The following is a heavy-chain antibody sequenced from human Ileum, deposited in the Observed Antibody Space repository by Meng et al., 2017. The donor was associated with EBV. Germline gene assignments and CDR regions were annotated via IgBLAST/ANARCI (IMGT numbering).Heavy chain of an antibody. V-gene: IGHV4-4*02. D-gene: IGHD6-19*01. CDR2: IYHSGSI. CDR1: GGSISSSNW. Sequence: VQLKESGPGLVKPSGTLDLTCAVSGGSISSSNWLSWVRQPPVKVLEWMGQIYHSGSINYNPSLKSRVTISVDKSKNQFSLNLSSVTAADTAVYYCARVWQWLPIDYWGQGTLVTVSS. J-gene: IGHJ4*02. CDR3: ARVWQWLPIDY.